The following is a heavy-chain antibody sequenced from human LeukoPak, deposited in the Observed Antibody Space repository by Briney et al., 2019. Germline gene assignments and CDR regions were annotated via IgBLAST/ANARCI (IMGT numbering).Heavy chain of an antibody. J-gene: IGHJ4*02. CDR2: IYYSGST. Sequence: SETLSLTCTLAGGSVSSYYWSWIRQPPGKGLKWIGYIYYSGSTYYNPSLKSRVTISVDTSKNQFSLKLTSVTAADTAVYYCARWPYCSGANCSRDYWGQGTLVTVSS. CDR1: GGSVSSYY. D-gene: IGHD2-15*01. CDR3: ARWPYCSGANCSRDY. V-gene: IGHV4-59*02.